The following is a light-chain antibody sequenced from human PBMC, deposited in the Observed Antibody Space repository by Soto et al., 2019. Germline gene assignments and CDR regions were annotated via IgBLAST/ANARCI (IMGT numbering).Light chain of an antibody. J-gene: IGLJ2*01. V-gene: IGLV1-40*01. CDR2: GNS. Sequence: VLTQPPSVSGAPGQRVTISCTGSSSNIGAGYDVHWYQQLPGTAPKLLIYGNSNRPSGVPDRFSGSKSGTSASLAITGLQAEDEADYYCQSYDSSLSVHVVFGGGTKLTVL. CDR1: SSNIGAGYD. CDR3: QSYDSSLSVHVV.